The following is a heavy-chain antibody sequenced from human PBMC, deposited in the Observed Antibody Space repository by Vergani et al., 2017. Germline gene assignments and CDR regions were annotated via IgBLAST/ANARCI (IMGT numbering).Heavy chain of an antibody. CDR1: GESFTSYH. J-gene: IGHJ6*03. D-gene: IGHD4-11*01. CDR2: IDHTGRP. V-gene: IGHV4-34*01. Sequence: QVQLQQWGGGLLKPSETLSLTCVVNGESFTSYHWTWIRQSPGEGLEWVGDIDHTGRPDYNPSLKSRHTMSVDKSRNQFSLTLNSVTATDTAIYFCARVNTETNGHLYYYYYMDVWGQGTAVTVS. CDR3: ARVNTETNGHLYYYYYMDV.